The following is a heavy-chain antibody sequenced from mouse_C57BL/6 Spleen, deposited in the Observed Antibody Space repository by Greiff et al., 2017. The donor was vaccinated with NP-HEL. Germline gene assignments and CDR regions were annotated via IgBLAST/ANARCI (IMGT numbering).Heavy chain of an antibody. CDR3: ARGNYGYDYWYFDV. CDR1: GYTFTSYW. CDR2: IDPNSGGT. J-gene: IGHJ1*03. V-gene: IGHV1-72*01. D-gene: IGHD2-2*01. Sequence: QSCKASGYTFTSYWMHWVKQRPGRGLEWIGRIDPNSGGTKYNEKFKSKATLTVDKPSSTAYMQLSSLTSEDSAVYYCARGNYGYDYWYFDVWGTGTTVTVSS.